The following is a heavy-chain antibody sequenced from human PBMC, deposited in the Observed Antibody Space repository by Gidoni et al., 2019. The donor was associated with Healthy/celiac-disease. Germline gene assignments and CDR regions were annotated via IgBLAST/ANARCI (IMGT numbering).Heavy chain of an antibody. V-gene: IGHV4-34*01. J-gene: IGHJ6*02. D-gene: IGHD3-3*01. CDR2: INHSGST. CDR3: ARGYYDFWSGYYNGGYYYYYGMDV. CDR1: GGSFSGYY. Sequence: QVQLQQWGAGLLKLSETLSLTCAVYGGSFSGYYWRWNRQPPGKGLEWIGEINHSGSTNYNPSLKSRVTISVDTSKNQFSLKLSSVTAADTAVYYCARGYYDFWSGYYNGGYYYYYGMDVWGQGTTVTVSS.